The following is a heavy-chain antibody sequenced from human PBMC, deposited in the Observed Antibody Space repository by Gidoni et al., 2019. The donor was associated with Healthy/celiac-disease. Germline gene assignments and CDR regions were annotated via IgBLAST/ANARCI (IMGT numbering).Heavy chain of an antibody. Sequence: QVQLQESGPGLVKPSETLSLTCTVSGGSISSYYWRWIRQPAGKGLEWIGRIYTTGSTNYNPSLKSRVTMSVDTSKNQFSLKLSSVTAADTAVYYCARDNSRGYSYGLDAFDIWGQGTMVTVSS. CDR1: GGSISSYY. D-gene: IGHD5-18*01. V-gene: IGHV4-4*07. J-gene: IGHJ3*02. CDR3: ARDNSRGYSYGLDAFDI. CDR2: IYTTGST.